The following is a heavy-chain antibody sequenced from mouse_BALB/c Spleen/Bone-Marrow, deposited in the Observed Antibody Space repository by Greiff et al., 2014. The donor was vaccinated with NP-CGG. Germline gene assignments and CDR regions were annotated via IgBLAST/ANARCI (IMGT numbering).Heavy chain of an antibody. D-gene: IGHD2-14*01. CDR3: ARSYRFWYFDV. Sequence: ESGSVLVRPGASVKLSCKASGYTFTSSWMHWAKQRPGQGLEWIGDIHPNSGNTNYNEKFRGKATLTVDTPSNTAYVDLSGLTSEDSAVYYCARSYRFWYFDVWGAGTTVTVSS. V-gene: IGHV1S130*01. CDR1: GYTFTSSW. CDR2: IHPNSGNT. J-gene: IGHJ1*01.